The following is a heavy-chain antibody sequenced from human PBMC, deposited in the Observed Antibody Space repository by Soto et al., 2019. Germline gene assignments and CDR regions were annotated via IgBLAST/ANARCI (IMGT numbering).Heavy chain of an antibody. J-gene: IGHJ6*02. CDR3: ASQFDFWSGHFGMDV. CDR1: GFTFRTYW. D-gene: IGHD3-3*01. CDR2: IKVDGSEK. V-gene: IGHV3-7*01. Sequence: EVQLVESGGGLVQPGGSLRLSCVDSGFTFRTYWMSWVRQAPGKGLEWMANIKVDGSEKYYVDSVKGRFTISRDNAKNSLFLQMNSLRAEDTAVYFCASQFDFWSGHFGMDVWGQGTTVTVSS.